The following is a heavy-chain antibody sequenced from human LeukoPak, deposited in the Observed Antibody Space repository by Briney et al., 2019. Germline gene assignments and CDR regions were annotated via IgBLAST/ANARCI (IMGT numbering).Heavy chain of an antibody. CDR2: MTPRFGTG. J-gene: IGHJ6*03. CDR1: GGTFRSKD. CDR3: ARQQLYYYYYYMDV. Sequence: GASVKVSCKASGGTFRSKDITWVRHAPGQGLEWVGGMTPRFGTGNTAQKFQGRVTITADESTSTAYMELSSLRSEDTAVYYCARQQLYYYYYYMDVWGKGTTVTVSS. V-gene: IGHV1-69*13. D-gene: IGHD5-18*01.